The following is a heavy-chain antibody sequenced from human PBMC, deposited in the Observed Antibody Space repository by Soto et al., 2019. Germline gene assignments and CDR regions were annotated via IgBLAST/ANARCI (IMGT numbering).Heavy chain of an antibody. Sequence: PSETLSLTCTVSGGSISSYYWSWIRQPPGKGLEWIGYIYYSGSTNYNPSLKSRVTISVDTSKNQFSLKLSSVAAADTAVYYCARDSGYCSSTSCYAGGMDVWGQGTTVTVSS. CDR2: IYYSGST. D-gene: IGHD2-2*01. V-gene: IGHV4-59*01. J-gene: IGHJ6*02. CDR3: ARDSGYCSSTSCYAGGMDV. CDR1: GGSISSYY.